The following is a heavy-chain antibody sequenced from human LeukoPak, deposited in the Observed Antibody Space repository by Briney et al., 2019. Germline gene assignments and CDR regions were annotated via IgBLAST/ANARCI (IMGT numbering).Heavy chain of an antibody. D-gene: IGHD3-10*01. V-gene: IGHV4-39*07. Sequence: SETLSLTCTVSGGSISSSSYYWGWIRQPPGKGLEWIGSIYYSGSTYYNPSLKSRVTISVDTSKNQFSLKLSSGTAADTAVYYCATRREWFGEGTCDIWGQGTMVTVSS. CDR1: GGSISSSSYY. CDR2: IYYSGST. CDR3: ATRREWFGEGTCDI. J-gene: IGHJ3*02.